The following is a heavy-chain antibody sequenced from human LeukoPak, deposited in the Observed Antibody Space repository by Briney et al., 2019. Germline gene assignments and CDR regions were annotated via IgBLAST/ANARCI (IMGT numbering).Heavy chain of an antibody. CDR3: ARDYVQDY. D-gene: IGHD3-16*01. Sequence: GGSLTLSCAASGGTFSSYSMNWVRQPPGKGLEWVASINCSSSYIYYADLVKGRLTISRDNAKHSLYLQMNSLRDEDTAVYCCARDYVQDYWGQETLVAVSS. V-gene: IGHV3-21*01. J-gene: IGHJ4*02. CDR2: INCSSSYI. CDR1: GGTFSSYS.